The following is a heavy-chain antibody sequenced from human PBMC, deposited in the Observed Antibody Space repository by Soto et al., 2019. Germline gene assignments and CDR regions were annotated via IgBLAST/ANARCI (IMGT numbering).Heavy chain of an antibody. CDR1: GGSISSSSYY. V-gene: IGHV4-39*01. J-gene: IGHJ4*02. CDR2: IYYSGTT. Sequence: QLQLQESGPGLVKPSETLSLTCTVSGGSISSSSYYWGWIRQPPGKGLEWIGSIYYSGTTYYNPSLQIRVTISVDASKNQFFLQAGSVTAADTAVYYCAGRVEWLAGYYFAYWGQGTLVTVSS. CDR3: AGRVEWLAGYYFAY. D-gene: IGHD6-19*01.